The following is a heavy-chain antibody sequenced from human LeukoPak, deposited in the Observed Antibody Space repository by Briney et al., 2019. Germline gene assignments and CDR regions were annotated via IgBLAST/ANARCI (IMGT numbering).Heavy chain of an antibody. CDR1: GVSISSYY. Sequence: SETLSLTCNVSGVSISSYYWSGIRQPPGKGLEWIGYIFDRGSTNYNPSLKSRVTISVDTSKNHFSLKLSSVTAADTAVYYCARDAYYYDSSGSRLFDYWGQGTLVTVSS. CDR3: ARDAYYYDSSGSRLFDY. V-gene: IGHV4-59*01. CDR2: IFDRGST. D-gene: IGHD3-22*01. J-gene: IGHJ4*02.